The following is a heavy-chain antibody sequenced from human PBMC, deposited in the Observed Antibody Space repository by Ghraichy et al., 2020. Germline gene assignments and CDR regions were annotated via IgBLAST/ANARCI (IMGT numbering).Heavy chain of an antibody. V-gene: IGHV3-23*01. CDR1: GFTFSSYA. D-gene: IGHD3-22*01. CDR3: AKDLLYYYDSSGYFAGY. Sequence: LSLTCAASGFTFSSYAMSWVRQAPGKGLEWVSAISGSGGSTYYADSVKGRFTISRDNSKNTLYLQMNSLRAEDTAVYYCAKDLLYYYDSSGYFAGYWGQGTLVTVSS. J-gene: IGHJ4*02. CDR2: ISGSGGST.